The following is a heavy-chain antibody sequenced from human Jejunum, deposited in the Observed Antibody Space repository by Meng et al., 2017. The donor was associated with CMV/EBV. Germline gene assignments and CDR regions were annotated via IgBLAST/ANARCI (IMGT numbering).Heavy chain of an antibody. J-gene: IGHJ5*02. CDR2: IDHTGSA. V-gene: IGHV4-34*01. CDR3: ARQRKYAAGGTGEFDP. D-gene: IGHD6-13*01. Sequence: GQLRESGPGLVKPSGTLSLTCAVYGGSCSGFYWSWIRQPPGKGLEWIAEIDHTGSANYNPPLKSRVTISVDTSKNQFSLELNSVTAADTALYYCARQRKYAAGGTGEFDPWGQGTLVTVSS. CDR1: GGSCSGFY.